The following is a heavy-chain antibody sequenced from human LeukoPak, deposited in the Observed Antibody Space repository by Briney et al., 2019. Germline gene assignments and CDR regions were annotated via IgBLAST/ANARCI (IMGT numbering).Heavy chain of an antibody. CDR3: ARRGRDSDGYAHGYDF. CDR1: GFTFSDSA. J-gene: IGHJ4*02. D-gene: IGHD3-22*01. Sequence: GGSLRLSCAASGFTFSDSAIHWVRQASGKGLEWVGRIRSKTNNHATVYAASVEGRFTISRDDSKNSLYLQMNSLKTEDTAVYYCARRGRDSDGYAHGYDFWGQGTLVTVSS. V-gene: IGHV3-73*01. CDR2: IRSKTNNHAT.